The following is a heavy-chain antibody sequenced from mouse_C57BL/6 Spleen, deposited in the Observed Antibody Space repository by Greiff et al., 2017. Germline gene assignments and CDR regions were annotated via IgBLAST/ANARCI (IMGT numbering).Heavy chain of an antibody. V-gene: IGHV1-18*01. Sequence: VQLKESGPELVKPGASVKIPCKASGYTFTDYNMDWVKQSHGKSLEWIGDINPNNGGTIYNQKFKGKATLTVEKSSSTAYMELRSLTSENTAVYYCARSRYYYGSSYWYFDVWGTGTTVTVSS. J-gene: IGHJ1*03. CDR1: GYTFTDYN. D-gene: IGHD1-1*01. CDR3: ARSRYYYGSSYWYFDV. CDR2: INPNNGGT.